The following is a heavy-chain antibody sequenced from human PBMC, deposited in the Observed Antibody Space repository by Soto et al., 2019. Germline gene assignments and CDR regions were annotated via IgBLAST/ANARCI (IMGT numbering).Heavy chain of an antibody. J-gene: IGHJ4*01. V-gene: IGHV3-48*01. CDR3: VRAPEQRPIDY. Sequence: GGSLRLSCAASGFTFSSYSMNWVRQAPEKGLEWVSYISSSSSTIYYADSVKGRFTISRDNAKNSLYLQMNSLRAEDTAVYYCVRAPEQRPIDYWGHGSLVTVSS. CDR1: GFTFSSYS. CDR2: ISSSSSTI. D-gene: IGHD6-19*01.